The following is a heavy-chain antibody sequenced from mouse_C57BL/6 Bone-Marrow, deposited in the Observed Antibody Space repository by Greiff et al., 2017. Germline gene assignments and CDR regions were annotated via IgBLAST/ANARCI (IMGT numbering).Heavy chain of an antibody. CDR2: IYPRSGNT. D-gene: IGHD1-1*01. J-gene: IGHJ4*01. V-gene: IGHV1-81*01. CDR3: AWGTVVATWDYAMDY. Sequence: QVQLKASGAELARPGASVKLSCKASGYTFTSYGISWVKQRTGQGLEWIGEIYPRSGNTYYNEKFKGKATLTADKSSSTAYMELRSLTSEDSAVYFCAWGTVVATWDYAMDYWGQGTSVTVSS. CDR1: GYTFTSYG.